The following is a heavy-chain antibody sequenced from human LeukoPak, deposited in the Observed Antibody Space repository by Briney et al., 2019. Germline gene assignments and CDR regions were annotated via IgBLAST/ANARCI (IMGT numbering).Heavy chain of an antibody. CDR2: ISSSSYI. J-gene: IGHJ4*02. V-gene: IGHV3-21*01. CDR1: GFTFSSYS. D-gene: IGHD3-22*01. Sequence: GGSLRLSCAASGFTFSSYSMNWVRQAPGKGLEWVSSISSSSYIYYADSVKGRFTISRDNAKNSLYLQMNSLRAEDTAVYYCARDKFYDSSGYYFPMDYWGQGTLVTVSS. CDR3: ARDKFYDSSGYYFPMDY.